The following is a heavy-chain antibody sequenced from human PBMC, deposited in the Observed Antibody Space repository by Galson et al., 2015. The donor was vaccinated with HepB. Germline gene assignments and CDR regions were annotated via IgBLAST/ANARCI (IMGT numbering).Heavy chain of an antibody. CDR1: GGSFSGYY. D-gene: IGHD3-10*01. Sequence: ETLSLTCAVYGGSFSGYYWSWIRQPPGKGLEWIGEINHSGSTNYNPSLKSRVTISVDTSKNQFSLKLSSVTAADTAVYYCARGRYYYGSGSYLSAYYYYGMDVWGQGTTVTVSS. CDR2: INHSGST. J-gene: IGHJ6*02. CDR3: ARGRYYYGSGSYLSAYYYYGMDV. V-gene: IGHV4-34*01.